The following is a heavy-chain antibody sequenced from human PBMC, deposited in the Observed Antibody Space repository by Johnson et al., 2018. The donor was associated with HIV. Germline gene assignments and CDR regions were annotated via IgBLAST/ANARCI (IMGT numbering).Heavy chain of an antibody. V-gene: IGHV3-30*04. J-gene: IGHJ3*02. CDR1: GFTFSRLV. CDR2: ISYDGSYK. CDR3: ARVSNHAFDI. Sequence: QVQLVESGGGVVQPGRSLRLSCAASGFTFSRLVMDWVRQAPGKGLEWVALISYDGSYKYYADSVKGRFTISRDNAKNSLYLQMNSLRAEDTAVYYCARVSNHAFDIWGQGTMVTVSS.